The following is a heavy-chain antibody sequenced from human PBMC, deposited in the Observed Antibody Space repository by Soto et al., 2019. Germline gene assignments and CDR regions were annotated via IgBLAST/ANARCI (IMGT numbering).Heavy chain of an antibody. CDR2: ASHTGGT. CDR3: ARSRNLDV. V-gene: IGHV4-34*01. J-gene: IGHJ6*02. CDR1: GGSFSGWH. Sequence: QVQVHQWGAELLKFSETLSLTCAVNGGSFSGWHWNWIRQPPGKGLEWIGEASHTGGTNYNPSLESRVTISVDRSRNQLSLNLTSVSAADTAVYYCARSRNLDVWGPGTTVIVSS. D-gene: IGHD1-1*01.